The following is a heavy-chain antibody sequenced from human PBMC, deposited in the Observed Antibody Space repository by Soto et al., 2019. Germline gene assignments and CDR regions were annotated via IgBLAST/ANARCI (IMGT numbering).Heavy chain of an antibody. Sequence: LRLSCAASGFTFSSYGMHWVRQAPGKGLEWVAVISYDGSNKYYADSVKGRFTISRDNPKNTLYLQMNSLRAEDTAVYYCAKDLGIAAAGILTYYYYGMDVWGQGTTVTVSS. CDR1: GFTFSSYG. D-gene: IGHD6-13*01. J-gene: IGHJ6*02. V-gene: IGHV3-30*18. CDR2: ISYDGSNK. CDR3: AKDLGIAAAGILTYYYYGMDV.